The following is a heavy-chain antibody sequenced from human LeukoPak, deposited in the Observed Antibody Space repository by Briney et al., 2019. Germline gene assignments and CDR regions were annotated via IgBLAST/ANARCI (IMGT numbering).Heavy chain of an antibody. J-gene: IGHJ4*02. D-gene: IGHD3-9*01. V-gene: IGHV3-11*01. CDR3: ARGGDYYDILTGSLDY. CDR2: ISSSGSTI. Sequence: GGSLRLSCAASGFTFSDYYMSWIRQAPGKGPEWVSYISSSGSTIYYADSVKGRFTISRDNAENSLYLQMNSLRAEDTAVYYCARGGDYYDILTGSLDYWGQGTLVTVSS. CDR1: GFTFSDYY.